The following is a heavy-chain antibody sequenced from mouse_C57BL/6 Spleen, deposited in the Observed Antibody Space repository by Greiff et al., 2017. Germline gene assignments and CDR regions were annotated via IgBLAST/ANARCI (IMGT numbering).Heavy chain of an antibody. Sequence: VQLQQPEAELVKPGASVKLSCKASGYTFTSYWMHWVKQRPGQGLEWIGMIHPNSGSTNYNEKFKSKATLTVDKSSNTAYMQLISLTSEDSAVYYCAGPYYDYPTMDYWGQGTSVTVSS. D-gene: IGHD2-4*01. V-gene: IGHV1-64*01. CDR2: IHPNSGST. J-gene: IGHJ4*01. CDR1: GYTFTSYW. CDR3: AGPYYDYPTMDY.